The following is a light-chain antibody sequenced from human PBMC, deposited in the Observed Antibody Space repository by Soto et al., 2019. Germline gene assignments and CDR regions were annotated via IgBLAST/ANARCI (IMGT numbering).Light chain of an antibody. CDR3: QQRRSWPRT. CDR1: QSVSNS. V-gene: IGKV3-11*01. CDR2: DAS. Sequence: EIVLTQSPATLSLSPGERATLSCRASQSVSNSLTWFQQKPGQAPRLLIYDASNRATDIPARFSGSGSGTDFTLTISRLDPEDFAVDYCQQRRSWPRTFGQGTKLEIK. J-gene: IGKJ2*01.